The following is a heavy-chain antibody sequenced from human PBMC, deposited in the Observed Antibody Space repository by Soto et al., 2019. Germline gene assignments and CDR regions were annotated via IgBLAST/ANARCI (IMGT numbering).Heavy chain of an antibody. Sequence: GGSLRLSCAASGFTFRNFGMHWVRQAPGKGLEWVAVISYDGTNKYYADSVKGRFTISRDNSKNTLYLQINSLRAEDTAVYYCAKAVPPFVVVTASDYWGQGTLVTVSS. CDR1: GFTFRNFG. CDR3: AKAVPPFVVVTASDY. V-gene: IGHV3-30*18. D-gene: IGHD2-21*02. J-gene: IGHJ4*02. CDR2: ISYDGTNK.